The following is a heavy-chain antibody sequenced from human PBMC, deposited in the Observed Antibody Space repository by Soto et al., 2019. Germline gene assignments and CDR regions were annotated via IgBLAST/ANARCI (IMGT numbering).Heavy chain of an antibody. CDR3: ARAADYGGNPYYFDY. CDR1: GGSISSYY. J-gene: IGHJ4*02. D-gene: IGHD4-17*01. Sequence: QVQLQESGPGLVKPSETLSLTCTVSGGSISSYYWSWIRQPPGKGLEWIGYIYYSGSTNYNPSHKSRVTISVDTSKNQFSLKLSSVTAADTAVDYCARAADYGGNPYYFDYWGQGPLVAVSS. V-gene: IGHV4-59*01. CDR2: IYYSGST.